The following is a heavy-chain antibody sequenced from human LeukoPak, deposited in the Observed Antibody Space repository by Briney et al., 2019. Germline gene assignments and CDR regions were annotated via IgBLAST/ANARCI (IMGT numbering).Heavy chain of an antibody. CDR2: ISAYNGNT. V-gene: IGHV1-18*01. J-gene: IGHJ4*02. D-gene: IGHD2-15*01. Sequence: GASVKVSCKASGYTFTSYGISWVLQAPGQGLEWMGWISAYNGNTNYAQKLQGRVTMTTDTSTSTAYMELRSLRSDDTAVYYCARRSCSGGSCYSGADFDYWGQGTLVTVSS. CDR3: ARRSCSGGSCYSGADFDY. CDR1: GYTFTSYG.